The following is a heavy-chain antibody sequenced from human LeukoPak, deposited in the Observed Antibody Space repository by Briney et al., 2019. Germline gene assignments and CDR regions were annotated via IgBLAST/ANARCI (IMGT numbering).Heavy chain of an antibody. CDR1: GFSFTTFE. CDR2: MNDNGDRT. J-gene: IGHJ4*02. Sequence: GGSLLLSCAASGFSFTTFEMSWVRQAPGKGLEWVSMMNDNGDRTYYADSVKGRFTISRDNSKNTLYLQMNNLRAEDTAIYFCVKGGWLDYWGQGTLVTVSS. V-gene: IGHV3-23*01. CDR3: VKGGWLDY. D-gene: IGHD5-12*01.